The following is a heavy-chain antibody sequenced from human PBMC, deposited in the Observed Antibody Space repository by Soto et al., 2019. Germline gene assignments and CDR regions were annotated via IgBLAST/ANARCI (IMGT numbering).Heavy chain of an antibody. CDR3: AKFEQYQLLFAVLDY. D-gene: IGHD2-2*01. J-gene: IGHJ4*02. Sequence: PGGSLRLSCAASGFTFSSYAMSWVRQAPGKGLEWVSAISGSGGSTYYADSVKGRFTISRDNSKNTLYLQMNSLRAEDTAVYYCAKFEQYQLLFAVLDYWGQGTLVTVSS. CDR1: GFTFSSYA. CDR2: ISGSGGST. V-gene: IGHV3-23*01.